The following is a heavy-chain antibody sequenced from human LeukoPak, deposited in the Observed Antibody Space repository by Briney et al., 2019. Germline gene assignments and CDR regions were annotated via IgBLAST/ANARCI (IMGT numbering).Heavy chain of an antibody. Sequence: GASVKVSCKASGYTFTKYVINWVRQAPGQGLEWMGIINPSGGSTSYAQKFQGRVTMTRDTSTSTVYMELSSLRSEDTAVYYCARDVYQLLYYFDYWGQGTLVTVSS. CDR3: ARDVYQLLYYFDY. D-gene: IGHD2-2*01. J-gene: IGHJ4*02. V-gene: IGHV1-46*01. CDR2: INPSGGST. CDR1: GYTFTKYV.